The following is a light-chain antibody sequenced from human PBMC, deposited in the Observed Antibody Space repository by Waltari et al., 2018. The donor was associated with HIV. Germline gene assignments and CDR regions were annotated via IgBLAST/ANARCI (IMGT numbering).Light chain of an antibody. Sequence: QTVLTQPPSASASLGASVTLTCTLSSGYSNYKVDWYQQRPGKGPRFVMRVGTGGVVGSKGDGIPDRFSVLGSGLNRYLTIKNIQEEDGSDYHCGADHGSGSNVVRVFGGGTKLTVL. V-gene: IGLV9-49*01. J-gene: IGLJ3*02. CDR3: GADHGSGSNVVRV. CDR1: SGYSNYK. CDR2: VGTGGVVG.